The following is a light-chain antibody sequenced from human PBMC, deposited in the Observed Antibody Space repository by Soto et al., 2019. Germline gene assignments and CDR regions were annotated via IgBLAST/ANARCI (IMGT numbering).Light chain of an antibody. V-gene: IGLV2-18*02. J-gene: IGLJ1*01. CDR3: SSYTSSSTYV. CDR1: SSDVGSYNR. CDR2: EVS. Sequence: QSVLTPPPSVSGSPGQSVTISCTGTSSDVGSYNRVSWYQQPPGTAPKLMIYEVSNRPSGVPDRFSGSKSGNTASLTISGLQAEDDADYYCSSYTSSSTYVFGTGTKVTVL.